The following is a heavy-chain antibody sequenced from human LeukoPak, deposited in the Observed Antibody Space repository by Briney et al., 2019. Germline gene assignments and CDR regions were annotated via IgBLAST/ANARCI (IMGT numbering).Heavy chain of an antibody. Sequence: ASVKVSCKASGYTFTSYAMHWVRQATGQRLEWMGWINAGNGNTKYSQKFQGRVTITRDTSASTAYMELSSVRSEDTAVYYCARANTMVREPQVSVDWFDPWGEGTLVTVSS. CDR3: ARANTMVREPQVSVDWFDP. V-gene: IGHV1-3*01. CDR1: GYTFTSYA. J-gene: IGHJ5*02. CDR2: INAGNGNT. D-gene: IGHD3-10*01.